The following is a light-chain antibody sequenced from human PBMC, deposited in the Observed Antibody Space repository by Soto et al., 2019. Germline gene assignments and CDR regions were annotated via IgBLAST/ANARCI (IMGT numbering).Light chain of an antibody. V-gene: IGKV4-1*01. CDR3: QHYSSSPWT. J-gene: IGKJ1*01. CDR2: WAS. CDR1: QSVLSSSNNNNY. Sequence: DIMITQYTDSLSLSLRVRTTINCTSSQSVLSSSNNNNYLAWYQQKPGQPPKLLMYWASTRESGVPDRFSGSGFGTDFTLTISSLQAEDVAVYYCQHYSSSPWTFGQGTKVDIK.